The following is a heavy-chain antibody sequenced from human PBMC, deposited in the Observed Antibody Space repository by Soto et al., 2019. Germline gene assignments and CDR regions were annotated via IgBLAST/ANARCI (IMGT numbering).Heavy chain of an antibody. V-gene: IGHV3-30*18. CDR1: GFSFTTYG. J-gene: IGHJ4*02. CDR2: ISNDGSNK. Sequence: GGSLRLSCAATGFSFTTYGIHWVRQAPGKGLEWVAVISNDGSNKYYADSVKGRFTISRDNSKNTLDLQMNSLRTEDTAVYYCAKGYSGNFFDYWGQGTLVTVSS. D-gene: IGHD1-26*01. CDR3: AKGYSGNFFDY.